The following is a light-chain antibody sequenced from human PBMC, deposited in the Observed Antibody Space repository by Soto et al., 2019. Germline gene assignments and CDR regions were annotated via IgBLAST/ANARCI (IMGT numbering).Light chain of an antibody. V-gene: IGKV1-5*03. CDR1: QSISNW. CDR3: QQYNDYSWT. J-gene: IGKJ1*01. Sequence: DXXXTXSPSTLSASVGDRVTITCRASQSISNWLAWYQQKPGKAPKLLVYKASSLDSGVPSRFSGSGSGTEFTLTISSLQPDDFATYYCQQYNDYSWTFAQGTKVEIK. CDR2: KAS.